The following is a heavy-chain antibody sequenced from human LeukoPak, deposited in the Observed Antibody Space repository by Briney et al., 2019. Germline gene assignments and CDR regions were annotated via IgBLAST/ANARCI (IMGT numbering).Heavy chain of an antibody. D-gene: IGHD6-6*01. CDR3: ARDQGSSSPGYFDL. J-gene: IGHJ2*01. CDR1: GGSISSGGYS. Sequence: SQTLSLTCAVSGGSISSGGYSWSWIRQPPGKGLEWIGYIYHSGSTYYNPSLKSRVTISVDRSKNQFSLKLSSVTAADTAVYYCARDQGSSSPGYFDLWGRGTLVTVSS. V-gene: IGHV4-30-2*01. CDR2: IYHSGST.